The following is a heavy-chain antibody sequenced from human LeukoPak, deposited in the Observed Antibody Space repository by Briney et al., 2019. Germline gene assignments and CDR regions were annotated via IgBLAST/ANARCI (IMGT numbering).Heavy chain of an antibody. CDR3: ACRDDYVWGSYRNWFDP. CDR2: IGGSGGST. J-gene: IGHJ5*02. V-gene: IGHV3-23*01. D-gene: IGHD3-16*02. Sequence: GGSLRLSCAASGFTFSSYAMSWVRQAPGKGLEWVSAIGGSGGSTYYADSVKGRFTISRDNSKNTLYLQMNSLRAEDTAVCYCACRDDYVWGSYRNWFDPWGQGTLVTVSS. CDR1: GFTFSSYA.